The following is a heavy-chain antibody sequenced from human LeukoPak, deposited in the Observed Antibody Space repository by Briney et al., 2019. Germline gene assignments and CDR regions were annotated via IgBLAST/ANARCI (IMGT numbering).Heavy chain of an antibody. Sequence: SETLSLTCTVSGGPISSSSYYWGWIRQPPGKGLEWIGSIYYSGSTYYNPSLKSRVTISVDTSKSQFSLKLSSVTAADTAVYYCARFVIPTVPSNIGNWFDPWGQGTLVTVSS. V-gene: IGHV4-39*07. CDR2: IYYSGST. J-gene: IGHJ5*02. CDR3: ARFVIPTVPSNIGNWFDP. D-gene: IGHD3-16*02. CDR1: GGPISSSSYY.